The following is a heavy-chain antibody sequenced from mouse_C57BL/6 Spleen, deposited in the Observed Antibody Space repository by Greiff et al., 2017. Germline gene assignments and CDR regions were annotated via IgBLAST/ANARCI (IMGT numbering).Heavy chain of an antibody. CDR2: ISSGGSYT. Sequence: EVQVVESGGDLVKPGGSLKLSCAASGFTFSSYGMSWVRQTPDKRLEWVATISSGGSYTYYPDSVKGRFTISRDNAKNTLYLQMSSLKSEDTAMYYCASLYDYDWYFDVWGTGTTVTVSS. CDR1: GFTFSSYG. V-gene: IGHV5-6*01. J-gene: IGHJ1*03. CDR3: ASLYDYDWYFDV. D-gene: IGHD2-4*01.